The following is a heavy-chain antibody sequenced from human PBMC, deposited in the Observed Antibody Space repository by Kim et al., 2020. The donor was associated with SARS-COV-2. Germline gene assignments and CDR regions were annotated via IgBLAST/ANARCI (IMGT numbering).Heavy chain of an antibody. J-gene: IGHJ5*02. Sequence: ASVKVSCKASGYTFTSYGISWVRQAPGQGLEWMGWISAYNGNTNYAQKLQGRVTMTTDTSTSTAYMELRSLRSDDTAVYYCARDGYYYGSGPTAPFDPWGQGTLVTVSS. D-gene: IGHD3-10*01. CDR2: ISAYNGNT. CDR1: GYTFTSYG. V-gene: IGHV1-18*01. CDR3: ARDGYYYGSGPTAPFDP.